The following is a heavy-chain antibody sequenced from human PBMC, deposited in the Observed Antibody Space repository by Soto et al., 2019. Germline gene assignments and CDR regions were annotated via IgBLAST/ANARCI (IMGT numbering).Heavy chain of an antibody. D-gene: IGHD6-13*01. Sequence: GASVKVSCKGSGYTFTSYSIHWVRQAPGQSLEWMGWINTGSGITRYSQRFQGRVTITRDTSASTAYMELTSLRSEDTAIYYCAVVRGAAVTGYYFDYWGQGILVTVSS. CDR2: INTGSGIT. CDR3: AVVRGAAVTGYYFDY. J-gene: IGHJ4*02. CDR1: GYTFTSYS. V-gene: IGHV1-3*04.